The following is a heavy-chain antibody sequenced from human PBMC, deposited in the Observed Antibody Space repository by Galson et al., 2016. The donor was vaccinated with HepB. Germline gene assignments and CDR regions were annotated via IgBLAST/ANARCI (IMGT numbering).Heavy chain of an antibody. CDR3: ARAPAPRSSWYVDH. V-gene: IGHV4-61*01. Sequence: ATLSLPCTVSCGSVISGTDYWSWIRQPPGTGLELIGYIHYSGSPIYNPSPKSRVTISADTSKNQFSLKLSPVTTADTAVYYCARAPAPRSSWYVDHWGQGTLVTVSS. J-gene: IGHJ4*02. D-gene: IGHD6-13*01. CDR2: IHYSGSP. CDR1: CGSVISGTDY.